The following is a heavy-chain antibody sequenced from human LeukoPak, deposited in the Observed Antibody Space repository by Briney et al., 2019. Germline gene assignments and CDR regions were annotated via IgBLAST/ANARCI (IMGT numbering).Heavy chain of an antibody. V-gene: IGHV3-23*01. J-gene: IGHJ4*02. CDR1: GFTFSNYS. D-gene: IGHD2/OR15-2a*01. Sequence: GGSLRLSCAASGFTFSNYSMSWVRQAPGKGLEWVSYINVGGASTYYADSVKGRFTISRDNSKKTLYLEMNSLRAEDTAVYYCAKVLLKTRYFDYWGQGTLVTVSS. CDR2: INVGGAST. CDR3: AKVLLKTRYFDY.